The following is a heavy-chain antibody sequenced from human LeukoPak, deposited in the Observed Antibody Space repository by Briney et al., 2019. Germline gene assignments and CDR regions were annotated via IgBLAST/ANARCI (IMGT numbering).Heavy chain of an antibody. J-gene: IGHJ4*02. Sequence: SETLSLTCTVSGGSISGHHWSWIRQPPGKGLEWIGYIYANNGGTDSNPSLKSRATISVDRSRNQFSLHLNAVTAADTAVYYCTSGTSAGYFDYWGQGTLVTVSS. CDR2: IYANNGGT. D-gene: IGHD2-2*01. CDR3: TSGTSAGYFDY. V-gene: IGHV4-59*11. CDR1: GGSISGHH.